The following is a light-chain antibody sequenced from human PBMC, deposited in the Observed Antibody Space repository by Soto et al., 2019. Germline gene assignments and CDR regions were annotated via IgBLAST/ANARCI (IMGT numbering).Light chain of an antibody. CDR1: SSDAGGYNY. V-gene: IGLV2-14*01. CDR2: EVS. Sequence: QSALTQPASMSGSPGQSITISCTGTSSDAGGYNYVSWYQRHPGKAPKLMIYEVSNRPSGVSNRFSGSKSGNTASLTIFGLQAEDESDYYCSSSTINNTVLFGGGTKVTVL. CDR3: SSSTINNTVL. J-gene: IGLJ2*01.